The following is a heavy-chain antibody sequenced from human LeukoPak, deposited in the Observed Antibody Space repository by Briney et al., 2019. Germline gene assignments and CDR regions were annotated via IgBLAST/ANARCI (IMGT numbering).Heavy chain of an antibody. D-gene: IGHD4-17*01. J-gene: IGHJ5*01. CDR3: ARYSATTVTTRSSWFDP. Sequence: MTSETLSLTCTVSGGSISSSSYYWGWIRQPPGKGLEWIGSIYYSGSTYYNPSLKSRVTISVDTSKNQFSLKLSSVTAADTAVYYCARYSATTVTTRSSWFDPWGQGTLVTVSS. CDR1: GGSISSSSYY. V-gene: IGHV4-39*07. CDR2: IYYSGST.